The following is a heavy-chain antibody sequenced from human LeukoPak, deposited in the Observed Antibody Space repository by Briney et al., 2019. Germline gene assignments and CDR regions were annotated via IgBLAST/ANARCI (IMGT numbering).Heavy chain of an antibody. V-gene: IGHV3-30*02. J-gene: IGHJ4*02. Sequence: GGSLRLSCAASGFTFSSYGMHWVRQAPGRGLEWVAFIRHDGGNKYYADSVKGRFTTSRDNSKDTLYLHMDSVRPEDTAVYYCAKSVGIALAGHYDSWGQGLLVTVS. CDR1: GFTFSSYG. D-gene: IGHD6-19*01. CDR2: IRHDGGNK. CDR3: AKSVGIALAGHYDS.